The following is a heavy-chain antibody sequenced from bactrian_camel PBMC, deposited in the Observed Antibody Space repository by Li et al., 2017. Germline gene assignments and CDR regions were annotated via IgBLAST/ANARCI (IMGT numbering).Heavy chain of an antibody. D-gene: IGHD5*01. CDR3: ARKRRFGSCIDDMTAGDY. J-gene: IGHJ4*01. V-gene: IGHV3S40*01. CDR1: GYTYMPNC. CDR2: IYPGGGST. Sequence: VQLVESGGGSVQAGGSLRLSCVVSGYTYMPNCMGWFRQAPGKEREAVAFIYPGGGSTDYADSVKGRFTISQDNAKNTVYLEMNNLQPEDTAMYYCARKRRFGSCIDDMTAGDYWGQGTQVTVS.